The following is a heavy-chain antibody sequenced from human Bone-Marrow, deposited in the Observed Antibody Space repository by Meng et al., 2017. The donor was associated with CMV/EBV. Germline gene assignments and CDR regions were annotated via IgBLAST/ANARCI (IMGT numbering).Heavy chain of an antibody. J-gene: IGHJ5*02. CDR1: GFTFSSYA. D-gene: IGHD3-22*01. CDR2: ISYDGSNK. Sequence: GGSLRLSCAASGFTFSSYAMHWVRQAPGKGLEWVAVISYDGSNKYYADSVKGRFTISRDNSKNTLYLQMNSLRAEDTAVYYCARAHYYYDSSGYENHWGQGTLVTVSS. CDR3: ARAHYYYDSSGYENH. V-gene: IGHV3-30-3*01.